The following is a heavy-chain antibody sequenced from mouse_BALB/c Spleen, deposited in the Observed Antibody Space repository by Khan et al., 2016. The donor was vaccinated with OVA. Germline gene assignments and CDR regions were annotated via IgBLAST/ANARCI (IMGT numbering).Heavy chain of an antibody. J-gene: IGHJ2*01. CDR1: GYTFSSYW. V-gene: IGHV1-7*01. CDR3: ARDRIDY. Sequence: QVQLKQSGAEQAKPGASVKMSCKTSGYTFSSYWMHWVKQRPGQGLEWIGYINPTSGYTEYNEKFKDKATLSADKSSSTAYMQLTSLTSEDYAVEYCARDRIDYWGQGTTLTVSS. CDR2: INPTSGYT.